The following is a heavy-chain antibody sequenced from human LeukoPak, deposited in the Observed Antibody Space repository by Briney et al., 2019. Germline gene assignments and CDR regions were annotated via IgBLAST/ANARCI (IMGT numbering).Heavy chain of an antibody. J-gene: IGHJ3*02. CDR2: TYYRSKWYY. V-gene: IGHV6-1*01. CDR1: GDSVSSTGAG. Sequence: SQTLSLTCAISGDSVSSTGAGWDWIWQSPSRGLEWLGRTYYRSKWYYEYAASVKSRITINPDTSKNQFSLHLSSVTPEDTAVYYCARDVAFDIWGQGTVVTVSS. CDR3: ARDVAFDI.